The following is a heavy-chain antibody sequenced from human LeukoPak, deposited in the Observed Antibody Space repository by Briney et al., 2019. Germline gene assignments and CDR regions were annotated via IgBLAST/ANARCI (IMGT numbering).Heavy chain of an antibody. Sequence: GGSLRLSCAASGFTFSSYWMHWVRQAPGKGLVWVPRINSDGSSTTYADSVKGRFTISRDNPKNTLYLQMNSLRAEDTAVYYCARSITMAATDGYWGQGILVTVSS. J-gene: IGHJ4*02. CDR2: INSDGSST. CDR1: GFTFSSYW. V-gene: IGHV3-74*01. D-gene: IGHD3-10*01. CDR3: ARSITMAATDGY.